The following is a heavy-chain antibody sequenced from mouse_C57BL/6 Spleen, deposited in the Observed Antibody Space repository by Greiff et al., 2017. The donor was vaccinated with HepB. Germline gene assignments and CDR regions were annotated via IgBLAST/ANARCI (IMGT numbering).Heavy chain of an antibody. Sequence: ESGPGLVKPSQSLSLTCSVTGYSITSGYYWNWIRQFPGNKLEWMGYISYDGSNNYNPSLKNRISITRDTSKNQFFLKLNSVTTEDTATYYCARGGYDYDGFAYWGQGTLVTVSA. J-gene: IGHJ3*01. CDR1: GYSITSGYY. D-gene: IGHD2-4*01. V-gene: IGHV3-6*01. CDR3: ARGGYDYDGFAY. CDR2: ISYDGSN.